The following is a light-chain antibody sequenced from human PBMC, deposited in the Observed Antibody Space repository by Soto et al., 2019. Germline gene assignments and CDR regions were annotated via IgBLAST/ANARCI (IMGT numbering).Light chain of an antibody. Sequence: DIQMTQSPSTLSASVGDRVTITCRASQSISSWLAWYQQKPGKAPKLLIYKASYLQSGAPSRFSGSGSGTEFTLTISRLQPDDFATYYCQQYETYTTFGQGTKVEIK. CDR1: QSISSW. J-gene: IGKJ1*01. CDR2: KAS. CDR3: QQYETYTT. V-gene: IGKV1-5*03.